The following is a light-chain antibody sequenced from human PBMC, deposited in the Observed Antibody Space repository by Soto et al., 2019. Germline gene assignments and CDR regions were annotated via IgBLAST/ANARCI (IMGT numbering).Light chain of an antibody. CDR1: QSICTW. J-gene: IGKJ5*01. Sequence: DIQMTQSPSTLYSSVGDRVTITCRASQSICTWLAWYQQKPGKAPKLLIYDDSRLERGVPSRLSVSGSGTEFTPTICSLQPDDFATCYCQQYNSYSRITFDQGTRLEIK. V-gene: IGKV1-5*01. CDR3: QQYNSYSRIT. CDR2: DDS.